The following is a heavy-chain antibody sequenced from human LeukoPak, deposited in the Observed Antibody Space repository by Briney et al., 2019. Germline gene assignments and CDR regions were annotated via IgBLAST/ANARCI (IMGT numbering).Heavy chain of an antibody. Sequence: ASVKVSCKAPGYTFTSYYMHWVRQAPGQGLEWMGIINPSGGSTSYAQKFQGRVTMTRDTSTSTVYMELSSLRSEDTAVYYCARPTGVYGSGSSFDYWGQGTLVTVSS. CDR1: GYTFTSYY. CDR2: INPSGGST. CDR3: ARPTGVYGSGSSFDY. V-gene: IGHV1-46*01. J-gene: IGHJ4*02. D-gene: IGHD3-10*01.